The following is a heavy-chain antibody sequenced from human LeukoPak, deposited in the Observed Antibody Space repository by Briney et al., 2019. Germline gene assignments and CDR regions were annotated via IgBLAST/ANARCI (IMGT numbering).Heavy chain of an antibody. J-gene: IGHJ4*02. CDR3: ARWGIATRRGYDY. D-gene: IGHD6-6*01. CDR2: IYNNGNT. CDR1: GGSISSYY. V-gene: IGHV4-59*01. Sequence: SETLSLTCTVSGGSISSYYWTWIRQPPGKGLEWIGHIYNNGNTDYNPSLKSRVTISVDTSKNQFSLELSSVTAADTAVYYCARWGIATRRGYDYWGQGILVNVSS.